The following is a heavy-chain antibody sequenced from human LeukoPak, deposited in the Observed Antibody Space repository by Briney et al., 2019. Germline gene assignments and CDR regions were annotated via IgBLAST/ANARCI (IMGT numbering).Heavy chain of an antibody. V-gene: IGHV1-69*13. CDR1: GGTFSSYP. J-gene: IGHJ3*02. D-gene: IGHD1-14*01. CDR2: ITPIFGAA. CDR3: ARSYKTGDAFDI. Sequence: SVKVSCKASGGTFSSYPFTWVRQAPGQGLEWMGEITPIFGAANYAQTFQGRVTITADESTSTVFMELSSLRSDDTAVYYCARSYKTGDAFDIWGQGTMVTVSS.